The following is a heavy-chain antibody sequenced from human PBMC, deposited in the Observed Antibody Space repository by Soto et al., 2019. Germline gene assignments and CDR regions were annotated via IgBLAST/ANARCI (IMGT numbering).Heavy chain of an antibody. CDR1: GFTVSSNS. D-gene: IGHD2-8*01. CDR3: ARSARYCTNGVCYTVYGMDV. V-gene: IGHV3-53*01. CDR2: IYSGGST. Sequence: AGGSLRLSCAASGFTVSSNSMSCVRQAPGKGLEWVSVIYSGGSTYYADSVKGRFTISRDNSKNTLYLQMNSLRAEDTAVYYCARSARYCTNGVCYTVYGMDVWGQGTTVTVSS. J-gene: IGHJ6*02.